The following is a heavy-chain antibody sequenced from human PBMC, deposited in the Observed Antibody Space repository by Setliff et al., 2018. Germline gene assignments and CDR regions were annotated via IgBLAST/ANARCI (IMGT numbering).Heavy chain of an antibody. CDR3: ARRDSTGYYGYSFDF. D-gene: IGHD3-22*01. J-gene: IGHJ4*02. CDR1: GDSISRSTYY. CDR2: VDHSGNT. V-gene: IGHV4-39*01. Sequence: SETLSLTCTVSGDSISRSTYYWGWNRQSPGKGLGWIGTVDHSGNTFYNPSLKSRVTISVDTSKNQLSLELASVTAADTAVYYCARRDSTGYYGYSFDFWGQGTLVTVSS.